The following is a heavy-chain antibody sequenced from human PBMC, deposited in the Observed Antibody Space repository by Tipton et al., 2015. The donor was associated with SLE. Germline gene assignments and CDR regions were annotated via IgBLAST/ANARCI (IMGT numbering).Heavy chain of an antibody. V-gene: IGHV4-59*08. CDR2: IYHSGYSST. CDR1: GASIRSQY. D-gene: IGHD2-8*02. Sequence: TLSLTCSVSGASIRSQYWGWIRQPPGKGLEWIGYIYHSGYSSTNYNPSLKSRVTLSVDTSKNQCFLKLNSVTAADTAVYYCARRGVVSRFDPWGQGKLVTVSS. J-gene: IGHJ5*02. CDR3: ARRGVVSRFDP.